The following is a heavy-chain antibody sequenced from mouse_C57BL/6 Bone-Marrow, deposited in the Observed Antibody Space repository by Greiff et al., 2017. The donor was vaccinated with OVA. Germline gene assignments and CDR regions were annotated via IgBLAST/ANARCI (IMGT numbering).Heavy chain of an antibody. D-gene: IGHD2-5*01. Sequence: EVKLLESGGDLVKPGGSLKLSCAASGFTFSSYGMSWVRHTPDKRLEWVATISSGGSYTYYPDSVKGRFTISRDNAKNTLYLQMSSLKSEDTAMYYCARGGVTTYYAMDYWGQGTSVSVSS. CDR3: ARGGVTTYYAMDY. CDR2: ISSGGSYT. V-gene: IGHV5-6*02. J-gene: IGHJ4*01. CDR1: GFTFSSYG.